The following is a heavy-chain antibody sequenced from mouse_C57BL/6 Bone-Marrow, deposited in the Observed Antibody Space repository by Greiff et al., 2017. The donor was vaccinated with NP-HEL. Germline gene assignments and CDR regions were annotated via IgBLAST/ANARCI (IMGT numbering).Heavy chain of an antibody. CDR3: ARRRKGDCAMDY. CDR1: GYTFTSYW. J-gene: IGHJ4*01. Sequence: QVQLQQPGAELVKPGASVKLSCKASGYTFTSYWMHWVKQRPGQGLEWIGMIHPNSGSTNYNEKFKSKATLTVDKSSSTAYMQLSSLTSEDSAVYYCARRRKGDCAMDYWGQGTSVTVSS. V-gene: IGHV1-64*01. CDR2: IHPNSGST.